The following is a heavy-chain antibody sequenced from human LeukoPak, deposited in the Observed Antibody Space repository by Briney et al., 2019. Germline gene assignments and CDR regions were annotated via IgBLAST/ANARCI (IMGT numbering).Heavy chain of an antibody. CDR2: TYYRSKWSN. Sequence: SQTLPLTCAVSGDSVSSNSATWNWIRQSPSRGLEWLGRTYYRSKWSNDYAVSVESRITINPDTSKNQFSLQLNSVTPEDTAVYYCARGTRIAAAGVFDFWGQGTLVTVSS. CDR3: ARGTRIAAAGVFDF. V-gene: IGHV6-1*01. D-gene: IGHD6-13*01. J-gene: IGHJ4*02. CDR1: GDSVSSNSAT.